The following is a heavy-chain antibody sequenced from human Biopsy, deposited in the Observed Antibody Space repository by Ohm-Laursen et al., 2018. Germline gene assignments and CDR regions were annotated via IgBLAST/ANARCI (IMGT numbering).Heavy chain of an antibody. J-gene: IGHJ3*02. Sequence: SVKVSCKASGYTFTAYGISWVRQAPGQGLEWMGWVSTYNDDTNIAQKFQGRVSMTTDTSTRTAYMELRSLRSGDTAIYFCARDPGYDFWSGSNPFDIWGQGTLVTVS. CDR3: ARDPGYDFWSGSNPFDI. V-gene: IGHV1-18*04. CDR2: VSTYNDDT. D-gene: IGHD3-3*01. CDR1: GYTFTAYG.